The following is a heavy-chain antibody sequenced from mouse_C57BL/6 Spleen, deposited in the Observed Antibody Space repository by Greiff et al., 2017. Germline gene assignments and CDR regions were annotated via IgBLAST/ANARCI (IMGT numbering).Heavy chain of an antibody. D-gene: IGHD5-1*01. CDR1: GYTFTSYG. CDR3: ARSVPDY. J-gene: IGHJ2*01. Sequence: QVQLQQSGAELARPGASVKLSCKASGYTFTSYGISWVKQRPGQGLEWFGEIYPRSGNTYYNEKFKGKATLTADKSSSTAYMELRSLTSEDSAVYFCARSVPDYWGQGTTLTVSA. V-gene: IGHV1-81*01. CDR2: IYPRSGNT.